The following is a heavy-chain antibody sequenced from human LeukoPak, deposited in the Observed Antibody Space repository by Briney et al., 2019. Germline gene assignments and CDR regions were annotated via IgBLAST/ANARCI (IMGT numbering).Heavy chain of an antibody. CDR1: GFSFSSYG. D-gene: IGHD5/OR15-5a*01. Sequence: GGSLRLSCAASGFSFSSYGMHWVRQAPGKGLEWISGISNAGNVFYTDSVMGRFTISRDNAKNSVYLQMNSLRGEDTAVYHCAISPRIAVSTWGQGTLVTVSS. J-gene: IGHJ4*02. CDR3: AISPRIAVST. V-gene: IGHV3-21*05. CDR2: ISNAGNV.